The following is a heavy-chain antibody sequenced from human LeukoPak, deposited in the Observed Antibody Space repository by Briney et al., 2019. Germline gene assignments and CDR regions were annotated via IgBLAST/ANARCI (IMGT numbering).Heavy chain of an antibody. J-gene: IGHJ4*02. V-gene: IGHV4-38-2*01. CDR2: IDHSGST. Sequence: SETLSLTCAVSGYSISSVYYWGWIRRPPGKGLEWIGTIDHSGSTYYNPSLKSRVTLSVDTSKNHFSLNLRSVTAADTAFYYCARNGGYGKFDYWGQATLVTVSS. D-gene: IGHD1-26*01. CDR1: GYSISSVYY. CDR3: ARNGGYGKFDY.